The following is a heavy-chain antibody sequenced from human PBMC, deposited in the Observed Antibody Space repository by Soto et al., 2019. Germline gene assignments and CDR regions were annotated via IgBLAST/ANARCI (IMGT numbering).Heavy chain of an antibody. CDR2: MSGSSSTT. V-gene: IGHV3-23*01. Sequence: PGGSLRLSCAPSGLTFSNYAMSWVRQAPGGGLGWVSSMSGSSSTTYYADSVRGRFTISRDRSKNTLYLQMSSLRAEDTALYYCAKNQERELPRVIDFWGQGTLVTVSS. D-gene: IGHD1-7*01. J-gene: IGHJ4*02. CDR3: AKNQERELPRVIDF. CDR1: GLTFSNYA.